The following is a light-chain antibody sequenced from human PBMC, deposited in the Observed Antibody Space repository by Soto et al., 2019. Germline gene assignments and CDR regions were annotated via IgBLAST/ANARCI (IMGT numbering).Light chain of an antibody. V-gene: IGLV3-1*01. CDR3: QTWDDNTAV. CDR2: QDN. J-gene: IGLJ1*01. CDR1: ELGNKY. Sequence: SYELTQPPSVSVSPGQTASITCSGDELGNKYSCWYQQKPGQSPVVVIYQDNKRPSGIPERFSGSNSGNTATLTISGTQPMDEADYYCQTWDDNTAVFGTGTKVTVL.